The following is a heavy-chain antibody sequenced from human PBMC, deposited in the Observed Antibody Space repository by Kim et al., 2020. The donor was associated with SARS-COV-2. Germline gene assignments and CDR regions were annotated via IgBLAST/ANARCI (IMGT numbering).Heavy chain of an antibody. J-gene: IGHJ4*02. Sequence: SETLSLTCTVSGGSISSSSYYWGWIRQPPGKGLEWIGSIYYSGSTYYNPSLKSRVTISVDTSKNQFSLKLSSVTAADTAVYYCARRYCSGGSCYFDYWGQGTLVTVSS. V-gene: IGHV4-39*01. CDR3: ARRYCSGGSCYFDY. CDR1: GGSISSSSYY. CDR2: IYYSGST. D-gene: IGHD2-15*01.